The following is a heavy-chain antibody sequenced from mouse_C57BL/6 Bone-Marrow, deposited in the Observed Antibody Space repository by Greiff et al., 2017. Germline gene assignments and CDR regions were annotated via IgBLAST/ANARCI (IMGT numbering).Heavy chain of an antibody. CDR2: ISDGGSYT. CDR3: AREGITTVVASYAMDY. CDR1: GFTFSSYA. V-gene: IGHV5-4*01. J-gene: IGHJ4*01. D-gene: IGHD1-1*01. Sequence: EVQLVESGGGLVKPGGSLKLSCAASGFTFSSYAMSWVRQTPEKRLEWVATISDGGSYTYYPDNVQGRFTISRDNAKNNLYLQMSHLKSEDTAMYYCAREGITTVVASYAMDYWGQGTSVTVSS.